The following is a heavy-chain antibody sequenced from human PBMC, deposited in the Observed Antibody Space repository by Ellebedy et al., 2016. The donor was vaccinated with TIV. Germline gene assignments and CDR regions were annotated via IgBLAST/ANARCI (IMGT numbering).Heavy chain of an antibody. J-gene: IGHJ4*02. CDR2: ISTTDCT. CDR3: ATQLWNTEF. D-gene: IGHD5-24*01. Sequence: PGGSLRLSCEASESTFSSYGMSWVRQAPGKGLEWVSSISTTDCTHSADSVKGRFTISRDNPKNTLYLQMNSLRVEHTAVYYCATQLWNTEFWGQGTLVIVTS. CDR1: ESTFSSYG. V-gene: IGHV3-23*01.